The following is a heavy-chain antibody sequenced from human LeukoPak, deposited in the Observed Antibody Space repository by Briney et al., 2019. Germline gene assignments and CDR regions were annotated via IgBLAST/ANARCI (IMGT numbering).Heavy chain of an antibody. CDR2: ISSSSSYI. CDR1: GFTFSSYS. Sequence: KAGGSLRLSCAASGFTFSSYSMNWVRQAPGKGLEWVSSISSSSSYIYYADSVKGRFTISRDNAKNSLYLQMNSLRAEDTAVYYCARDRVGENAFDIWGQGTMATVSS. V-gene: IGHV3-21*01. CDR3: ARDRVGENAFDI. D-gene: IGHD4-17*01. J-gene: IGHJ3*02.